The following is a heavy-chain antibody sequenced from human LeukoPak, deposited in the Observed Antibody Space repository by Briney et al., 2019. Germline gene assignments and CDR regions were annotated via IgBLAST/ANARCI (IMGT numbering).Heavy chain of an antibody. J-gene: IGHJ5*02. V-gene: IGHV4-59*01. CDR3: ARGHFLGTGTNWSDP. Sequence: PSETRSLTCTVSGGSISSYFWSWIRQPPGKGLEWIGYIYSSGSTNYNPSLKSRVTISVDTSKNQFSLKLSSVTAADTAVYYCARGHFLGTGTNWSDPWGHEALVTVSS. CDR1: GGSISSYF. CDR2: IYSSGST. D-gene: IGHD1-1*01.